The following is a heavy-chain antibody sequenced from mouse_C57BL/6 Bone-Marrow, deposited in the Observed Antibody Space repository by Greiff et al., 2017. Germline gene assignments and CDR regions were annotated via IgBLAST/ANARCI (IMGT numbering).Heavy chain of an antibody. CDR3: ARYLTGPYYFDY. D-gene: IGHD4-1*01. CDR1: GYTFTSYG. Sequence: QVQLKESGAELARPGASVKLSCKASGYTFTSYGISWVKQRTGQGLEWIGEIYPRSGNTYYNEKFKGKATLTADKSSSTAYMQFSSLTSEDSAIYYCARYLTGPYYFDYWGQGTTLTVSS. J-gene: IGHJ2*01. V-gene: IGHV1-81*01. CDR2: IYPRSGNT.